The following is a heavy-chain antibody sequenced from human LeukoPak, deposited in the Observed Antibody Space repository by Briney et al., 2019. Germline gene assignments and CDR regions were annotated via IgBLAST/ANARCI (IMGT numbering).Heavy chain of an antibody. V-gene: IGHV4-59*01. Sequence: SETLSLTCAVYGGSFSSYYWSWIRQPPGKGLEWIGYIYYSGSTNYNPSLKSRVTISVDTSKNQFSLKLSSVTAADTAVYYCARGAYCGGDCYSGYFDYWGQGTLVTVSS. CDR2: IYYSGST. CDR1: GGSFSSYY. D-gene: IGHD2-21*02. CDR3: ARGAYCGGDCYSGYFDY. J-gene: IGHJ4*02.